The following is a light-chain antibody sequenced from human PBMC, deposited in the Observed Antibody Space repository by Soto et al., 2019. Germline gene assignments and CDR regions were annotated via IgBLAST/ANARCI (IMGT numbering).Light chain of an antibody. CDR1: QVISNY. CDR2: AAS. V-gene: IGKV1-27*01. Sequence: DIQVTQSPSSLSASVGDRVAISCRASQVISNYLAWFQHKPGKVPKVLIYAASTLQSGVPSRFSGSGSGTDFTLTISSLQPEDVATYYCQKYNSAPQTFGQGTKV. CDR3: QKYNSAPQT. J-gene: IGKJ1*01.